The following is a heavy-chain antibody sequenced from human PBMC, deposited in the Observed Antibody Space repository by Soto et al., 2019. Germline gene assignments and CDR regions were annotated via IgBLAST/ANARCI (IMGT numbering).Heavy chain of an antibody. CDR3: SGCSGGACHQNYGMDV. J-gene: IGHJ6*02. V-gene: IGHV3-21*01. Sequence: EVHQVESGGGLVKPGGSLRLSCAVSGFTFSSCTMNWVRQAPGKGLEWVSSISPSTSHIDYADSVKGRFTISRDNAKNSLFLQMNSLRAEDTALYYCSGCSGGACHQNYGMDVWGQGTTVTVSS. CDR1: GFTFSSCT. CDR2: ISPSTSHI. D-gene: IGHD2-15*01.